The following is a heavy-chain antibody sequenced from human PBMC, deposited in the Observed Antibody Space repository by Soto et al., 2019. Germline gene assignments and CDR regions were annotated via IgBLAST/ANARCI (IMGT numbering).Heavy chain of an antibody. J-gene: IGHJ4*02. CDR2: ISAYNGNT. CDR3: ARGLGQLAAGVFDY. V-gene: IGHV1-18*01. D-gene: IGHD6-6*01. CDR1: GYSFTSYG. Sequence: ASVKVSCKASGYSFTSYGISWVRQAPGQGLEWTGWISAYNGNTNYAQKLQGRVTMTTDTSTSTAYMELRSLRFDDTAVYYCARGLGQLAAGVFDYWGQGTLVTVSS.